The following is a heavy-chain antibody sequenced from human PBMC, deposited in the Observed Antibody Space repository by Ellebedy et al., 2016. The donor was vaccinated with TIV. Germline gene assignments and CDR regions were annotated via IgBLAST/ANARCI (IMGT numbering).Heavy chain of an antibody. CDR1: GYTFSNYF. D-gene: IGHD1-26*01. V-gene: IGHV1-2*04. J-gene: IGHJ4*02. CDR2: INPNSGGT. Sequence: AASVKVSCKASGYTFSNYFVHWVRQAPGQGLEWMGIINPNSGGTNYAQKFQGWVTMTRDTSISTAYMELSRLRSDDTAVYYCAREIEGASVGPFDYWGQGTLVTVSS. CDR3: AREIEGASVGPFDY.